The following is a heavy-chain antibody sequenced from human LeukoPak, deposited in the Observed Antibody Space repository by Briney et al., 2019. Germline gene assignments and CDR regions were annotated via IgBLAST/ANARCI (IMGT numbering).Heavy chain of an antibody. CDR1: GGSVSSSSYY. V-gene: IGHV4-39*02. CDR3: ARTRWDTATFDG. J-gene: IGHJ4*02. D-gene: IGHD5-18*01. CDR2: IYHSGTT. Sequence: SETLSLTCAVSGGSVSSSSYYWGWIRQPPGKGLEWIGTIYHSGTTYYNPSLKSRVTISVDTSQNHFFLKVNSVTAADTAVYYCARTRWDTATFDGWGQGTLVTVSS.